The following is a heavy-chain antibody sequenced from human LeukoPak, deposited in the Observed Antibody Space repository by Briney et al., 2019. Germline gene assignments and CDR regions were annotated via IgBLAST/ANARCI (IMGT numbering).Heavy chain of an antibody. V-gene: IGHV1-69*13. CDR1: GGTFSSYA. D-gene: IGHD3-10*01. CDR2: IIPIFGTA. J-gene: IGHJ6*03. Sequence: SVKVSCKASGGTFSSYAISWVRQAPGQGLEWMGGIIPIFGTANYAQKFQGRVTITADESTSTAYKELSSLRSEDTAVYYCAREVVGGSGSYYSPPVGHMDVWGKGTTVTISS. CDR3: AREVVGGSGSYYSPPVGHMDV.